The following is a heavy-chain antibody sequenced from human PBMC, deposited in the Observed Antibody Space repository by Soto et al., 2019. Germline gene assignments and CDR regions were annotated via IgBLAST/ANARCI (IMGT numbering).Heavy chain of an antibody. CDR2: ITNNGGT. CDR1: GASISRSSYN. J-gene: IGHJ4*02. CDR3: ASRYAPSEFDH. V-gene: IGHV4-39*01. Sequence: PSETLSLTCSVSGASISRSSYNWGWLRQSPGEGLEWIASITNNGGTQYNPSLKSRVTIFVDTSKNESSLKVTSVTAADTGVYFCASRYAPSEFDHWGQGSLVTVSS. D-gene: IGHD2-2*01.